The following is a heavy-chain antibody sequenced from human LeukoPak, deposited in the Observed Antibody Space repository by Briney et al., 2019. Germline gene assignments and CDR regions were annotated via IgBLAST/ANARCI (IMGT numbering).Heavy chain of an antibody. CDR2: NSAYNGNT. V-gene: IGHV1-18*01. D-gene: IGHD6-19*01. CDR3: AKARGAVAGSYFDF. Sequence: ASVKVSCKASGYTFTSYGISWVRQAPGQGLEWMGWNSAYNGNTNYAQKLQGRVTMTTDTSTSTAYMELRSLRSDDTAVYYCAKARGAVAGSYFDFWGQGTLVTVSS. CDR1: GYTFTSYG. J-gene: IGHJ4*02.